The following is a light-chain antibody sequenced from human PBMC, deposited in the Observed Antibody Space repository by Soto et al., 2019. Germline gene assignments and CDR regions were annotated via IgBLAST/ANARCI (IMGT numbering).Light chain of an antibody. V-gene: IGKV1-6*01. CDR1: QGIRNE. Sequence: AIQMTQSPSSLSASVVDRVTITCRASQGIRNELCWYQQKPGRAPKLLIFATSTLQSGVSSRFRGSGYGTDFALTISSLQPEDSATYYCLQDYNYPRTFGQGTKVDI. CDR2: ATS. J-gene: IGKJ2*02. CDR3: LQDYNYPRT.